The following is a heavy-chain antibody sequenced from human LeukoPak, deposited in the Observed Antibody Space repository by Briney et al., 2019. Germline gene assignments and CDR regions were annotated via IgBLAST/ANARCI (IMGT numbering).Heavy chain of an antibody. J-gene: IGHJ3*02. D-gene: IGHD3-9*01. V-gene: IGHV3-7*01. CDR2: IKQDGSEK. CDR1: GFTFSSYW. Sequence: GGSLRLSCAASGFTFSSYWMSWVRQAPGKGLEWVANIKQDGSEKYYVDSVKGRFTISRDNAKNSLYLQMNSLRAEDTAVYYCARGGVRYFDWLSSHDAFDIWGQGTMVTVSS. CDR3: ARGGVRYFDWLSSHDAFDI.